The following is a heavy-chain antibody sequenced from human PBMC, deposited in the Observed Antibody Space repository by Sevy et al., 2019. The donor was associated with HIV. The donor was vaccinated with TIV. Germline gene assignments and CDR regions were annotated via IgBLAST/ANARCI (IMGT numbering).Heavy chain of an antibody. J-gene: IGHJ3*01. CDR2: IKQDGSEQ. Sequence: GGSLRLSCAASGFTFSTYWMSWVRQTPGKGLEWVANIKQDGSEQYYVYSVKGRFTISRDNAKNSLFLQMNSLRAEDTAVYHCVRDFFYTGSYLGAFGFWGQGTRVTVSS. CDR1: GFTFSTYW. CDR3: VRDFFYTGSYLGAFGF. D-gene: IGHD1-26*01. V-gene: IGHV3-7*01.